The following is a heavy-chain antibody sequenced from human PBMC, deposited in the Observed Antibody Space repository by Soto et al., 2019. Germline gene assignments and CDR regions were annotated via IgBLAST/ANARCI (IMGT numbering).Heavy chain of an antibody. CDR3: AKDYELRSGVYYYYGMDV. D-gene: IGHD2-2*01. CDR1: GFTFSSYG. CDR2: ISYDGSNK. V-gene: IGHV3-30*18. Sequence: QVQLVESGGGVVQPGRSLRLPCAASGFTFSSYGMHWVRQAPGKGLEWVAVISYDGSNKYYADSVKGRFTISRDNSKNTLYLQMNSLRAEDTAVYYCAKDYELRSGVYYYYGMDVWGQGTTVTVSS. J-gene: IGHJ6*02.